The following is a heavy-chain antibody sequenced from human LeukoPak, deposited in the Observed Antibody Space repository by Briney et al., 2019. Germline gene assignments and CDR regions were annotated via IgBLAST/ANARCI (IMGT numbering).Heavy chain of an antibody. V-gene: IGHV4-30-4*01. J-gene: IGHJ4*02. CDR2: IHYSGST. CDR3: ARQRLYDSGAYFDY. D-gene: IGHD3-22*01. CDR1: SGSISSGDYY. Sequence: SETLSLTCTVSSGSISSGDYYWSWIRQHPGKGLEWIGYIHYSGSTYYNPSLKSRVTISVDTSKNQFSLKMRSVTAADTAMYYCARQRLYDSGAYFDYWGQGTLVTVSS.